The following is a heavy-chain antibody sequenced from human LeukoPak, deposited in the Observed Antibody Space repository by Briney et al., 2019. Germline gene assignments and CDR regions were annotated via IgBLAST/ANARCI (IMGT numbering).Heavy chain of an antibody. CDR3: ARGGSDTAMAHDY. Sequence: GGSLRLSCAASGFTFSNHWMHWVRQAPGKGLMWVSRINRDGSRTDYADSVKGRFTISRDDTKNALYLQVNSLRAEDTAVYFCARGGSDTAMAHDYWGQGTLVTVSS. J-gene: IGHJ4*02. CDR1: GFTFSNHW. D-gene: IGHD5-18*01. V-gene: IGHV3-74*01. CDR2: INRDGSRT.